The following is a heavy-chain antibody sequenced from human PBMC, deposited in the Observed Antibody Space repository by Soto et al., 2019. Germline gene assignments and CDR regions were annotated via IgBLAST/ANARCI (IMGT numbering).Heavy chain of an antibody. J-gene: IGHJ4*02. CDR3: ASSGVPPPDFDY. Sequence: PSETLSLTCTVSGGSISSGGYYWSWIRQHPGKGLEWIGYIYYSGSTYYNPSLKSRVTISVDTSKNQFSLKLSSVTAADTAVYYCASSGVPPPDFDYWGQGTLVTVSS. CDR2: IYYSGST. CDR1: GGSISSGGYY. D-gene: IGHD2-8*01. V-gene: IGHV4-31*03.